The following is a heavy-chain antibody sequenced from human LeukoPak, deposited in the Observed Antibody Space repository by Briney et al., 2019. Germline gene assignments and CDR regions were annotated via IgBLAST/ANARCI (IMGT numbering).Heavy chain of an antibody. CDR1: GGSISNYY. CDR2: IYSSGST. J-gene: IGHJ4*02. CDR3: ARDQYYYDSSGYYLFDY. D-gene: IGHD3-22*01. V-gene: IGHV4-4*07. Sequence: ETLSLTCTVSGGSISNYYWSWVRQPAGKGLEWIGRIYSSGSTYYNPSLKSRVTMSVDTSKNQFSLKLSSVTAADTAVYYCARDQYYYDSSGYYLFDYWGQGTLVTVSS.